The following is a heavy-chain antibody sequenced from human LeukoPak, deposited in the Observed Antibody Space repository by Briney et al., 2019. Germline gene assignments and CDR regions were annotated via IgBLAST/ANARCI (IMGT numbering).Heavy chain of an antibody. Sequence: ASVKVSCKTSGYTFSNFGISWVRQPPGQGLEWMGWISGNNDNPNYGQKFQGRFTVTTDSFTSTAYMELRNLRSDDTAVYYCARDGISTDDYWGQGTLVTV. J-gene: IGHJ4*02. CDR2: ISGNNDNP. D-gene: IGHD2-2*01. CDR1: GYTFSNFG. V-gene: IGHV1-18*01. CDR3: ARDGISTDDY.